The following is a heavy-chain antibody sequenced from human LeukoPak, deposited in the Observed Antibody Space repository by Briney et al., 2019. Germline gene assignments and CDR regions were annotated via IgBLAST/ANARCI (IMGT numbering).Heavy chain of an antibody. D-gene: IGHD3-22*01. V-gene: IGHV3-30*02. J-gene: IGHJ4*02. CDR3: ATPKADYYPFDY. CDR2: IRYDGSYQ. Sequence: GALRLSCAASGFPLRTHYMPWVRQGPGKGLEWLALIRYDGSYQYYADSVNGRFTISRDNSKNTLYLQMNSLTAEDTAVYYCATPKADYYPFDYWGQGTLLTVSS. CDR1: GFPLRTHY.